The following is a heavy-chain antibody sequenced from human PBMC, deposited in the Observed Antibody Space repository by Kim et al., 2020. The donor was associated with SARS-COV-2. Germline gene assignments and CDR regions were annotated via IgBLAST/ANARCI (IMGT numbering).Heavy chain of an antibody. Sequence: SETLSLTCTVSGGSISSGDYYWSWIRQPPGKGLEWIGYIYYSGSTYYNPSLKSRVTISVDTSKNQFSLKLSSVTAADTAVYYCARADAPLDYYDSSLFDYWGQGTLVTVSS. D-gene: IGHD3-22*01. V-gene: IGHV4-30-4*01. CDR1: GGSISSGDYY. CDR3: ARADAPLDYYDSSLFDY. J-gene: IGHJ4*02. CDR2: IYYSGST.